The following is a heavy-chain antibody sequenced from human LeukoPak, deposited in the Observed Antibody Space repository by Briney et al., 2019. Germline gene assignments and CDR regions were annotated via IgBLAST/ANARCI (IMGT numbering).Heavy chain of an antibody. CDR2: ISGSGGST. D-gene: IGHD5-24*01. CDR1: GFTFSSYA. J-gene: IGHJ4*02. CDR3: ASYKSERRDGYINTADY. Sequence: GGSLRLSCAASGFTFSSYAMSWVRQAPGKGLEWVSAISGSGGSTYYADSVKGRFTISRDNSKNTLYLQMNSLRAEDTAVYYCASYKSERRDGYINTADYWGQGTLVTVSS. V-gene: IGHV3-23*01.